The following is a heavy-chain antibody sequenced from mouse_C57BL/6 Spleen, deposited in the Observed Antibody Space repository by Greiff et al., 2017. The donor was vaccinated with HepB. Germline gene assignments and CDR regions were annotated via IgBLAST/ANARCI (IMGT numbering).Heavy chain of an antibody. Sequence: VQLKQSGTVLARPGASVKMSCKTSGYTFTSYWMHWVKQRPGQGLEWIGAIYPGNSDTSYNQKFKGKAKLTAVTSASTAYMELSSLTNEDSAVYYCTRSPADYGSSYEYFDVWGTGTTVTVSS. J-gene: IGHJ1*03. CDR3: TRSPADYGSSYEYFDV. D-gene: IGHD1-1*01. CDR2: IYPGNSDT. CDR1: GYTFTSYW. V-gene: IGHV1-5*01.